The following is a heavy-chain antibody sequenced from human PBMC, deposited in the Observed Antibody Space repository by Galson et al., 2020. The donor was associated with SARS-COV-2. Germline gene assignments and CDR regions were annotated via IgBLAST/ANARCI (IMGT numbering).Heavy chain of an antibody. Sequence: GESLKISCAASGLSFGASGMHWVRQAPGKGLEWVAVTWYGGRFIYYADSVKCRFTMSRDDSTNTVYLEMNRLRADDTAIYYCARGSGLSSPPAHYYDTSVYFAEYFHHWGLGTLVTVSS. CDR3: ARGSGLSSPPAHYYDTSVYFAEYFHH. V-gene: IGHV3-33*01. J-gene: IGHJ1*01. CDR1: GLSFGASG. CDR2: TWYGGRFI. D-gene: IGHD3-22*01.